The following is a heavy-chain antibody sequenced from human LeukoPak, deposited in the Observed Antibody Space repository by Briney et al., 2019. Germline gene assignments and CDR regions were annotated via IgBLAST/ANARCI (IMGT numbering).Heavy chain of an antibody. Sequence: ASVKVSCKASGYTFTSYGISWVRQAPGQGLEWMGWISAYNGNTNYAQKLQGRVTMTTDTSTSTAYMELRSLRSDDTAVYYCLRDGYPYYYYYYGMDVWGQGTTVTVSS. J-gene: IGHJ6*02. CDR3: LRDGYPYYYYYYGMDV. CDR1: GYTFTSYG. CDR2: ISAYNGNT. D-gene: IGHD5-18*01. V-gene: IGHV1-18*01.